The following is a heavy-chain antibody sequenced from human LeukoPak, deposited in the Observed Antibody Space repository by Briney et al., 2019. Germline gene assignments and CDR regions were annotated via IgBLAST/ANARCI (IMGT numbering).Heavy chain of an antibody. V-gene: IGHV3-21*01. Sequence: GGSLRLSCAASGFTFSSYSMNWVRQAPGKGLEWVSSISSSSSYIYYADSVKGRFTISRDNAKNSLYLQMNSLRAEDTAVYCCARSSRDSSGLNWGQGTLVTVSS. CDR2: ISSSSSYI. J-gene: IGHJ4*02. D-gene: IGHD3-22*01. CDR3: ARSSRDSSGLN. CDR1: GFTFSSYS.